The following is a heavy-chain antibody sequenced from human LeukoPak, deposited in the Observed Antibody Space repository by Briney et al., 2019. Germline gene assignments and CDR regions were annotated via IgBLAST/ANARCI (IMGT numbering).Heavy chain of an antibody. Sequence: ASVKVSCKASGYTFTGYYMHWVRQAPGQGLEWMGWINPNSGGTNYAQKFQGRVTMTRDTSISTAYMELSRLRSDDTAVYYCARADIVVVVAAYDYWGQGTLVTVSS. V-gene: IGHV1-2*02. D-gene: IGHD2-15*01. CDR1: GYTFTGYY. CDR2: INPNSGGT. J-gene: IGHJ4*02. CDR3: ARADIVVVVAAYDY.